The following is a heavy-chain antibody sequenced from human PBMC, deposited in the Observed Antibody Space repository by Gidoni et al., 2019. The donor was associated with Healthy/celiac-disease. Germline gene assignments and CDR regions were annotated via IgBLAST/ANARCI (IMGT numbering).Heavy chain of an antibody. CDR3: ARDKGLRNFDY. V-gene: IGHV4-31*03. Sequence: QVQLQESGPGLAKPSQTLSLTCTVSGGSISRGGYYWSWIRQHPGKGLEWIGYIYYSGSTYYNPSLKSRVTISVDTSKNQCSLKLSSVTAADTAVYYCARDKGLRNFDYWGQGTLVTVSS. D-gene: IGHD5-18*01. J-gene: IGHJ4*02. CDR2: IYYSGST. CDR1: GGSISRGGYY.